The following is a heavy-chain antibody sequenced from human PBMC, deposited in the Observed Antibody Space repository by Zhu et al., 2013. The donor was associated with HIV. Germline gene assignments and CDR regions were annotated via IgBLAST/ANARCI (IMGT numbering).Heavy chain of an antibody. Sequence: QVQLIQSGAGVMKPGASVRVSCKASGYIFTDYYIHWVRQAPGQGLEWMGEINANTGATMYAQKFQGRVTVTRDTSISTAYMELSRLRSDDTAVYYCARGGTGGYSYGLNSWGQGTLVTVSS. J-gene: IGHJ4*02. V-gene: IGHV1-2*02. CDR3: ARGGTGGYSYGLNS. D-gene: IGHD5-18*01. CDR1: GYIFTDYY. CDR2: INANTGAT.